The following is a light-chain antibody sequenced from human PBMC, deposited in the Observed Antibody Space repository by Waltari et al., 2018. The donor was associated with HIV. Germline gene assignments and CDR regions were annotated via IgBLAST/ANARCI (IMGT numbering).Light chain of an antibody. V-gene: IGLV3-1*01. J-gene: IGLJ2*01. CDR2: QDG. Sequence: SYELTQPPSVSVSPGQTVTISCSGDKLGSKFVSWYKQRPGQPPAVVIFQDGTRPSGISGRISGSNSGNTATLTIRGTQAIDEADYYCQAWDTSAYVLFGGGTKLTVL. CDR1: KLGSKF. CDR3: QAWDTSAYVL.